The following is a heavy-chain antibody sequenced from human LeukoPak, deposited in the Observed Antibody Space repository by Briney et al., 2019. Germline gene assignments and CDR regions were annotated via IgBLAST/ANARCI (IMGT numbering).Heavy chain of an antibody. D-gene: IGHD6-13*01. CDR1: GGTFSSYA. V-gene: IGHV1-69*13. CDR2: IIPIFGTA. Sequence: SVKVSCKASGGTFSSYAISWVRQAPGQGLEWMGGIIPIFGTANYAQKFQGRVTITADESTSTAYMELSSLRSEDTAVYYCARAQFRGIAAASFDYWGQGTLVTVSS. J-gene: IGHJ4*02. CDR3: ARAQFRGIAAASFDY.